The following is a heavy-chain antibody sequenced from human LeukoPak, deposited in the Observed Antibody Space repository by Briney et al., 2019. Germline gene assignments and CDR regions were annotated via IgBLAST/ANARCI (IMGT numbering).Heavy chain of an antibody. CDR3: AIRYNWNDVSPFDAFDI. J-gene: IGHJ3*02. CDR2: INPNSGGT. CDR1: GYTFTGYY. Sequence: ASVKVSCKDSGYTFTGYYMHWVRQAPGQGLEWMGWINPNSGGTNYAQKFQGRVTMTRDTSISTAYMELSRLRSEDTAVYYCAIRYNWNDVSPFDAFDIWGQGTMVTVSS. D-gene: IGHD1-20*01. V-gene: IGHV1-2*02.